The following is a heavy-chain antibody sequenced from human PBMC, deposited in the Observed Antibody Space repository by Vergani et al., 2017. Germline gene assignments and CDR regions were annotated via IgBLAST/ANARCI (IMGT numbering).Heavy chain of an antibody. CDR1: GFTFDDYA. V-gene: IGHV3-9*01. CDR2: ISWNSGSI. CDR3: ARGTLTTPFDY. J-gene: IGHJ4*02. Sequence: EVQLVESGGGLVQPGRSLRLSCAASGFTFDDYAMHWVRQAPGKGLEWFSGISWNSGSIGYADSVKGRFTISRDNTKNSLYLQMNSLRAEDTALYYCARGTLTTPFDYWGQGTLVTVSS. D-gene: IGHD4-11*01.